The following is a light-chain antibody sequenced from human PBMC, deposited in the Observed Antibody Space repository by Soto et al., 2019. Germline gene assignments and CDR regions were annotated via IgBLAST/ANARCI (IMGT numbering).Light chain of an antibody. CDR2: GAS. CDR1: QSVSSSY. V-gene: IGKV3-20*01. Sequence: IVVTQSPGTLSLSPEERATLSCRASQSVSSSYLAWYQQKPGQAPRLRSYGASSRATAIPDRFGGSGSGIVLAHTISMLEPVECAGYYCQQFCSSLSFGGGNTEEIK. CDR3: QQFCSSLS. J-gene: IGKJ4*01.